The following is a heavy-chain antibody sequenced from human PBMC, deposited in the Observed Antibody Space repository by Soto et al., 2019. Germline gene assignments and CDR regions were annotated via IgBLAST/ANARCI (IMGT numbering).Heavy chain of an antibody. Sequence: GGSLRLSCAASGFTFSSYSMNWVRQAPGKGLEWVSSISSSSSYIYYADSVKGRFTISRDNAKNSLYLQMNSLRAEDTAVYYCARCSSSWDKEYYYYGMDVWGQGTTVTVSS. CDR3: ARCSSSWDKEYYYYGMDV. D-gene: IGHD6-13*01. J-gene: IGHJ6*02. CDR2: ISSSSSYI. V-gene: IGHV3-21*01. CDR1: GFTFSSYS.